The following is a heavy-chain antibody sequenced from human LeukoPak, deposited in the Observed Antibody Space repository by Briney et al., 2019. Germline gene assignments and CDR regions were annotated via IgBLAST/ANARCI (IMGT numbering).Heavy chain of an antibody. CDR2: ISWNSGSI. CDR3: VKDTSSTGYGNWFDP. J-gene: IGHJ5*02. CDR1: GFTFDDYA. Sequence: GRPLRLSCAASGFTFDDYAMHWVRQVPGKGLEWVSGISWNSGSIDYADSVKGRFTISRDNAKNSLYLQMNSLRVEDTALYYCVKDTSSTGYGNWFDPWGQGTLVTVSS. D-gene: IGHD3-22*01. V-gene: IGHV3-9*01.